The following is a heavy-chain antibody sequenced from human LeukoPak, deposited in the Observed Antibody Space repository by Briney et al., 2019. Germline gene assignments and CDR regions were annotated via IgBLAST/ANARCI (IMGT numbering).Heavy chain of an antibody. Sequence: GSLRLSCAASGFTFSRYWMTWVRQAPGKGLEWVANIKQDGSEKYYVDSVKGRFTISKDNAKNSLYLQMNSLRAEDTAVYYCARGEVVTASLPDYFYYYMDVWAKGPRSPSP. D-gene: IGHD2-21*02. V-gene: IGHV3-7*01. CDR2: IKQDGSEK. CDR3: ARGEVVTASLPDYFYYYMDV. CDR1: GFTFSRYW. J-gene: IGHJ6*03.